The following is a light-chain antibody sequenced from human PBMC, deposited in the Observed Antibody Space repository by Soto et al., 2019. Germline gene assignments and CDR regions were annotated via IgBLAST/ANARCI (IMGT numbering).Light chain of an antibody. Sequence: QSVLTQPASVSGSPGQSITISCTGTSTDVGRYNYVSWYQQHPGKAPKLMDYDVSNRPSWVSNRFSGSKSGITAPLPFSGPQAKDEADYYCPSYKSDSTYVFGTGTKVTVL. V-gene: IGLV2-14*01. J-gene: IGLJ1*01. CDR2: DVS. CDR3: PSYKSDSTYV. CDR1: STDVGRYNY.